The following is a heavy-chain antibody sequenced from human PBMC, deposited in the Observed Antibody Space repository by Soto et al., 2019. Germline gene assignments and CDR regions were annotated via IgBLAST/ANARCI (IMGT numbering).Heavy chain of an antibody. J-gene: IGHJ4*02. CDR1: GFTFSSYA. CDR2: ISGNGGST. V-gene: IGHV3-23*01. CDR3: AKGSEFSNSYTLDFDF. D-gene: IGHD6-6*01. Sequence: PGESLRLSCAASGFTFSSYAMSWVRQAPGRGLEWVSIISGNGGSTYYAASVKGRFTISRDNTKNTLYLQMDSLTAEDTAVYYCAKGSEFSNSYTLDFDFWGQGALVTVSS.